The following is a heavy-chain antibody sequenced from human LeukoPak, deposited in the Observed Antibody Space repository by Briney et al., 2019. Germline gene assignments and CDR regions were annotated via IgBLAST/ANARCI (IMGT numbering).Heavy chain of an antibody. V-gene: IGHV4-4*08. CDR3: VGANFYGSGSYGAPYNY. CDR1: GDSISGYH. Sequence: SETLSLTCTVSGDSISGYHWSWVRQPPRQGLEWIGFIHRSGSSDYNPSLKSRVAISGDSSKNQFSLTLTSVTAADTAIYYCVGANFYGSGSYGAPYNYWGQGMLVTVSS. J-gene: IGHJ4*02. CDR2: IHRSGSS. D-gene: IGHD3-10*01.